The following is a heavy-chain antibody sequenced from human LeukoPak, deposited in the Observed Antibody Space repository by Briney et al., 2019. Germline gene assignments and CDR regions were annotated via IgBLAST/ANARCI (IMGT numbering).Heavy chain of an antibody. CDR1: GDSITSGNYY. CDR3: ARDDYGDYLT. CDR2: VYTTGST. J-gene: IGHJ5*02. Sequence: SETLSLTCTVSGDSITSGNYYWSWVRQPAGKGLEWIGRVYTTGSTNYNPSLKSRVTISVDTSKNQFSLKLSSVTAADTAVYYCARDDYGDYLTWGQGTLVTVSS. V-gene: IGHV4-61*02. D-gene: IGHD4-17*01.